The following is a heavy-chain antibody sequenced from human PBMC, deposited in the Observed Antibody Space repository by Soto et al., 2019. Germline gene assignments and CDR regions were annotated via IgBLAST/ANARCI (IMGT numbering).Heavy chain of an antibody. CDR2: ISYDGNNK. CDR1: GFTFSSYG. D-gene: IGHD6-19*01. J-gene: IGHJ4*02. CDR3: AKDLTSGWYGAVDY. Sequence: QVQLVESGGGVVQPGRSLRLSCAASGFTFSSYGMHWVRQAPGKRLEWVAVISYDGNNKYYADSVKGRFTISRDNSKNTLYLQMNSLRAADTVVYYCAKDLTSGWYGAVDYWGQGTLVTVSS. V-gene: IGHV3-30*18.